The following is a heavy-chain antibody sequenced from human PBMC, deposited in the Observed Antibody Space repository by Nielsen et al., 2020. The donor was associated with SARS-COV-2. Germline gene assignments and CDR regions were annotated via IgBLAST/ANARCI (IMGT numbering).Heavy chain of an antibody. Sequence: GESLKISCAASGFTFSSYGMHWVRQAPGKGLEWVAVISYDGSNKYYADSVKGRFTISRDNSKNTLYLQMNSLRAEDTAVYYCARGTPGSGWQWVYYYYMDVWGKGTTVTVSS. V-gene: IGHV3-30*03. CDR2: ISYDGSNK. J-gene: IGHJ6*03. CDR1: GFTFSSYG. CDR3: ARGTPGSGWQWVYYYYMDV. D-gene: IGHD6-19*01.